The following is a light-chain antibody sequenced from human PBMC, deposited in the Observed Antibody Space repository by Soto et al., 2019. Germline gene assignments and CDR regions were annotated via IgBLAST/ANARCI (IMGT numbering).Light chain of an antibody. CDR2: EVS. Sequence: QSALTQPASVSGSPGQSITISCTGTSSDVGGYNYVSWYQHHPGKAPKPIIYEVSNRLSGVSNRFSRSKSGNTASLTISGLQAEDATDYYCSSYTSDNTLVFGGGTKLTVL. CDR1: SSDVGGYNY. CDR3: SSYTSDNTLV. J-gene: IGLJ2*01. V-gene: IGLV2-14*01.